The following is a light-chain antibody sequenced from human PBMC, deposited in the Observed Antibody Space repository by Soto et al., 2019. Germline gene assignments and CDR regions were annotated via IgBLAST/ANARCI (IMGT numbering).Light chain of an antibody. Sequence: QSALTQPASVSGSPGQSITISCTGTSSDVGGYNYVSWYQQHPGKAPKLMIYEVSNRPSGVSNRFSGSKSANTASLTISGLQVEDEADYFCSSYGSTSTRYVFGTGTKLTVL. CDR2: EVS. CDR1: SSDVGGYNY. V-gene: IGLV2-14*01. CDR3: SSYGSTSTRYV. J-gene: IGLJ1*01.